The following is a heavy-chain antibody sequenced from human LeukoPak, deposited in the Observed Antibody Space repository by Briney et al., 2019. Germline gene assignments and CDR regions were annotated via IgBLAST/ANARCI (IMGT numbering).Heavy chain of an antibody. J-gene: IGHJ4*02. V-gene: IGHV3-48*03. CDR1: GFNFSPYP. Sequence: GGSLRLSCAASGFNFSPYPMNWVRQAPGKGLEWVSYISSRSSDIYYADSVKGRFTISRDNSKNTLYLQMNSLRAEDTAVYYCAKMVREFYTISYYFDYWGQGTLVTVSS. CDR3: AKMVREFYTISYYFDY. CDR2: ISSRSSDI. D-gene: IGHD2-8*01.